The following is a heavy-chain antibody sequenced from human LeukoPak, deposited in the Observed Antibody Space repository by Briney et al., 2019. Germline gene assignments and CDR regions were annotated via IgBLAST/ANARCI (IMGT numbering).Heavy chain of an antibody. Sequence: PSETLSLTCTVSGGSISSYYWSWIRQPPGKGLEWIGYIYYSGSTNYNPSLKSRVTISVDTSKNQFSLKLSSVTAADTAVYYCARLDNGSSLGYWGQGTLVTVSS. J-gene: IGHJ4*02. D-gene: IGHD1-26*01. CDR2: IYYSGST. CDR3: ARLDNGSSLGY. V-gene: IGHV4-59*01. CDR1: GGSISSYY.